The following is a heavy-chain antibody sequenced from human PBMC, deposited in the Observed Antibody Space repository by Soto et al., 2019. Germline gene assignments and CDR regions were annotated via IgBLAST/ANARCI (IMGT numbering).Heavy chain of an antibody. D-gene: IGHD6-19*01. CDR2: ISGNGGSTT. Sequence: EVQLLESGGGLAQPGGSLRLSCAVSGITFTNYAMGWVRQAPGKGLEWVSGISGNGGSTTHYADSVKGRFTISRDNSKNILFLQMNSLRAEDTAVYYCAKHRGFVAGPFDSWGQGTLVIVSS. J-gene: IGHJ4*02. V-gene: IGHV3-23*01. CDR3: AKHRGFVAGPFDS. CDR1: GITFTNYA.